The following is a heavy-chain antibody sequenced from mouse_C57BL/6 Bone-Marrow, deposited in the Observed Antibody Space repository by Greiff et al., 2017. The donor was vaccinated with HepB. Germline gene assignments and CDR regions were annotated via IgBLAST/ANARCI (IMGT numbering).Heavy chain of an antibody. J-gene: IGHJ1*03. D-gene: IGHD2-10*02. V-gene: IGHV1-18*01. CDR1: GYTFTDYN. Sequence: EVQLQESGPELVKPGASVKIPCKASGYTFTDYNMDWVKQSHGKSLEWIGDINPNNGGTIYNQKFKGKATLTVDKSSSTAYMELRSLTSEDTAVYYWASNSINWYFDVWGTGTTVTVSS. CDR2: INPNNGGT. CDR3: ASNSINWYFDV.